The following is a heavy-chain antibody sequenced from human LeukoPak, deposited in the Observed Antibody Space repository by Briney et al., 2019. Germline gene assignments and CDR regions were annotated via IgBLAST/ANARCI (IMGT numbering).Heavy chain of an antibody. J-gene: IGHJ4*02. Sequence: SETLSLTCTVSGGSISSYYWSWLRQPPGKGLEWVGYINYSGSTNYKPSLKSRVTISVDTSKNQFSLKLSSATAADTAVYYCATQTGYYNPFDNWGQGTLVTVSS. CDR1: GGSISSYY. CDR2: INYSGST. D-gene: IGHD3-9*01. V-gene: IGHV4-59*01. CDR3: ATQTGYYNPFDN.